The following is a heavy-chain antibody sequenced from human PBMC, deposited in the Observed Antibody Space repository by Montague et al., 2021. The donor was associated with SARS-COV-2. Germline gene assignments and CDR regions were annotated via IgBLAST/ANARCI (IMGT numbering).Heavy chain of an antibody. D-gene: IGHD6-13*01. V-gene: IGHV3-13*01. J-gene: IGHJ6*03. CDR1: GFTFSSYD. CDR2: IGTAGDT. CDR3: ARGTAAAPNYYYYYMDV. Sequence: SLRLSCAASGFTFSSYDIHWIRQTTGKSLEWVSAIGTAGDTYYPGSVKGRFTISRENAKNSLFLQMNSLRTGDTAAYYCARGTAAAPNYYYYYMDVWGKGTTVTVAS.